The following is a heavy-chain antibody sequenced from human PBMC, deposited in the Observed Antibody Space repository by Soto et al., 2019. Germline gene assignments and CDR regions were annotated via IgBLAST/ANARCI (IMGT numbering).Heavy chain of an antibody. D-gene: IGHD3-22*01. CDR2: MNPNSGNT. V-gene: IGHV1-8*01. J-gene: IGHJ5*02. CDR1: GYTFTSYV. Sequence: ASVKVSCKASGYTFTSYVINWVRQATGQGLEWMGWMNPNSGNTDYAQKFQGRVTMTTNTSTSTAYMELRSLRSDDTAVYYCARDYYDSSGYYLEWFDPWGQGTLVTVSS. CDR3: ARDYYDSSGYYLEWFDP.